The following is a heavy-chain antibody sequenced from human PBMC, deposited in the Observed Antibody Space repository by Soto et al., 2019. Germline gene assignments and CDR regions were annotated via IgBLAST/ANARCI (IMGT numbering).Heavy chain of an antibody. CDR2: IGWSGSDM. CDR3: VCGDHRGY. CDR1: GFAFNTYT. V-gene: IGHV3-21*01. J-gene: IGHJ4*02. D-gene: IGHD4-17*01. Sequence: EVQLVESGGGLVKPGGSLRLSCAASGFAFNTYTMNWVRQAPGKGLEWVSSIGWSGSDMYYADSVKGRFTISRDNAENSLYLQMNSLRAEDTAVYDCVCGDHRGYWGQGTLVTVSA.